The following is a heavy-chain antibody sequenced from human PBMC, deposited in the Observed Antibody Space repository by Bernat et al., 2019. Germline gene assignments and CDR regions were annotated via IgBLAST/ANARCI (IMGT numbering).Heavy chain of an antibody. Sequence: EVQLLESGGGLVQPGGSLRLSCAASGFTFSSYAMSGVRQAPGKGLEWVSAISASGGSTFYADSVKGRFTISRDNSKNTLYLHMDSLRAEDTAVYYCAKELFAYLRTERGFFDYWGQGTLVTVSS. CDR2: ISASGGST. J-gene: IGHJ4*02. CDR3: AKELFAYLRTERGFFDY. V-gene: IGHV3-23*01. D-gene: IGHD1-1*01. CDR1: GFTFSSYA.